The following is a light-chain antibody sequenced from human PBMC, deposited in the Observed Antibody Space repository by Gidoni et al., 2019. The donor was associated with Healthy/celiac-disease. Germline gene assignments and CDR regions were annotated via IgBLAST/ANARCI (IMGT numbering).Light chain of an antibody. V-gene: IGKV1-39*01. CDR1: QSISSY. Sequence: DIQMTQSPSSLSASVGDRVTITCRASQSISSYLNWYQQKPGKAPKPLIYAASSLQSGVPSRFSGSGSGTDFTLTISSLQPEDFATYYCQQSYSKRTFXQXTKLEIK. CDR3: QQSYSKRT. CDR2: AAS. J-gene: IGKJ2*01.